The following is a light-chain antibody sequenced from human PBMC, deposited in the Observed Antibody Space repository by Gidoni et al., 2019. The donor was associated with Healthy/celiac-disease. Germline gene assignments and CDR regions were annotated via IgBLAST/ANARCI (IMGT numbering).Light chain of an antibody. V-gene: IGKV1-5*03. CDR1: QSISSW. CDR2: KAS. J-gene: IGKJ1*01. Sequence: DIQKTQYPSTLSASVGDRVTITCRASQSISSWLAWYQQKPEKAPKLLIYKASSLESGVPSSFSGSGSGTEFTLTISILQPDDFATYYCQHYNSYPWSFGQGTKVEIK. CDR3: QHYNSYPWS.